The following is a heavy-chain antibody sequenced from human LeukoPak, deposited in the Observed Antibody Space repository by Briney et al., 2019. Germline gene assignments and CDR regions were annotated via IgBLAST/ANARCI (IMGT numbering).Heavy chain of an antibody. J-gene: IGHJ4*02. CDR2: INHSGST. CDR1: GGSFSGYY. CDR3: AREGSSSWVDY. V-gene: IGHV4-34*01. Sequence: SETLSLTCAVYGGSFSGYYWSWIRQPPGKGLEWIGEINHSGSTNYNPSLKSRVTISVDTPKNQFSLKLSSVTAADTAVYYCAREGSSSWVDYWGQGTLVTVSS. D-gene: IGHD6-13*01.